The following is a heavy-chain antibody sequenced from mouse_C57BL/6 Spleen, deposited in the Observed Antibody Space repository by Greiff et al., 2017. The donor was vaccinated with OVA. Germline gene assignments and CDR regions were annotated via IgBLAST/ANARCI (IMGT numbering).Heavy chain of an antibody. V-gene: IGHV1-59*01. Sequence: QVQLQQPGAELVRPGTSVKLSCKASGYTFTSYWMHWVKQRPGQGLEWIGVIDPSDSYTNYNQKFKGKATLTVDTSSSTAYMQLSSLTSEDSAVYYCAYYGKEDYWGQGTTLTVSS. D-gene: IGHD2-1*01. CDR3: AYYGKEDY. J-gene: IGHJ2*01. CDR1: GYTFTSYW. CDR2: IDPSDSYT.